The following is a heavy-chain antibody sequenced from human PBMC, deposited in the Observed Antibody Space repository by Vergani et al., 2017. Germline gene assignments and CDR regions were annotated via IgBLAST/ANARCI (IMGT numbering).Heavy chain of an antibody. Sequence: QLQLQESGSGLVKPSQTLSLTCAVSGGSISSGSYSWSWIQQPPGKGLEWIGHISHSGSTYYNPSLMSRVTISVDRSKNQFSLRLSSVTAADTAVYYCARVDQDXTTSYYYYYYMDVWGKGTTVSVSS. J-gene: IGHJ6*03. D-gene: IGHD1-14*01. CDR1: GGSISSGSYS. V-gene: IGHV4-30-2*01. CDR3: ARVDQDXTTSYYYYYYMDV. CDR2: ISHSGST.